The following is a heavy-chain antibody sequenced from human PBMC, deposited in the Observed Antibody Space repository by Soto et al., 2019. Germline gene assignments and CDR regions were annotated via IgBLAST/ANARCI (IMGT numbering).Heavy chain of an antibody. Sequence: KPGGSLRLSCAASGFTFSNAWMSWVRQAPGKGLEWVGRIKSKTDGGTTDYAAPVKGRFTISRDDSKNTLYLQMNSLKTEDTAVYFCTARYYDYVWGSYRHFDYWGQGTVGTVSS. V-gene: IGHV3-15*01. CDR3: TARYYDYVWGSYRHFDY. D-gene: IGHD3-16*02. CDR2: IKSKTDGGTT. J-gene: IGHJ4*02. CDR1: GFTFSNAW.